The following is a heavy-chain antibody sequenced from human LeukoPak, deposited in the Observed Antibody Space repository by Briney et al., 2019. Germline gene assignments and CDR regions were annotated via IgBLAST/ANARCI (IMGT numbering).Heavy chain of an antibody. CDR3: ARVIEIGGSLDY. CDR1: GYTFTSYY. J-gene: IGHJ4*02. Sequence: ASVKVSCRASGYTFTSYYMHWVRQAPGQGLEWMGIINPSGGSTSYAQKFQGRVTMTRDTSTSTVYMELSSLRSEDTAVYYCARVIEIGGSLDYWGQGTLVTVSS. CDR2: INPSGGST. D-gene: IGHD1-26*01. V-gene: IGHV1-46*01.